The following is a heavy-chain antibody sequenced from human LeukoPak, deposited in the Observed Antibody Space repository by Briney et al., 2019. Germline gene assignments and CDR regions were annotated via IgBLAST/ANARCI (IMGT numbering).Heavy chain of an antibody. J-gene: IGHJ4*02. D-gene: IGHD1-26*01. CDR3: AREENIVGAIS. CDR2: IYHSGRT. V-gene: IGHV4-4*02. CDR1: GGSISSSNW. Sequence: SETLSLTCAVSGGSISSSNWWSWVRQPPGKGLEWVGEIYHSGRTNYNPSLKSRVTISVDKSKHQFAQKLSSVTAADTAVYYCAREENIVGAISWGQGTLVTVSS.